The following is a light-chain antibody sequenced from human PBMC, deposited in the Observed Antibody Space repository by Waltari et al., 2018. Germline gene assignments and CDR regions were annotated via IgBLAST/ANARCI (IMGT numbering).Light chain of an antibody. J-gene: IGLJ1*01. CDR1: SRDVGGYTY. Sequence: QSALTQPASVSGSPGQSITISCTGTSRDVGGYTYVSWYQQHPGKAPKLMIYDVSNRPSGVSNRFSGSKSGNTASLTISGLQAEDEADYYCSSYTSSSTNVFGTGTKVTVL. V-gene: IGLV2-14*01. CDR3: SSYTSSSTNV. CDR2: DVS.